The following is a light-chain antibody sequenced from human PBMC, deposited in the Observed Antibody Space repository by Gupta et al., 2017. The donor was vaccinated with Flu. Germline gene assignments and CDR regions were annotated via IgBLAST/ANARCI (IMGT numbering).Light chain of an antibody. J-gene: IGKJ1*01. CDR1: QSISSW. CDR3: QQYSTYWA. CDR2: KAS. V-gene: IGKV1-5*03. Sequence: VRDRVTITCRASQSISSWLAWYQQKPGKAPKLLIYKASTLESGVPSRFSGSGSGTEFTLTISSLQPDDFATYYCQQYSTYWAFGQGTKVEIK.